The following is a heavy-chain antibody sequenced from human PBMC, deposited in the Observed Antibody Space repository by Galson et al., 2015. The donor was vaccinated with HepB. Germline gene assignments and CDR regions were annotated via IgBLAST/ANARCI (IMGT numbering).Heavy chain of an antibody. Sequence: SLRLSCAASGFTFNIYWMNWVRQAPGKGLEWVANIKPDGSGTYYVDSVKGRFTISRDNAKNSLYLQMNSLRAEDTAVYYCARGRSGDSWGQGTLVTVSS. V-gene: IGHV3-7*01. CDR3: ARGRSGDS. J-gene: IGHJ4*02. CDR2: IKPDGSGT. CDR1: GFTFNIYW.